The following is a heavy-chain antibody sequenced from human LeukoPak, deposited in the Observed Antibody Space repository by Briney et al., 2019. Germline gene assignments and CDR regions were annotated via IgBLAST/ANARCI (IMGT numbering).Heavy chain of an antibody. J-gene: IGHJ5*02. CDR1: GDSVSSNSAA. D-gene: IGHD3-22*01. CDR3: ARDYYDSNGHWFDP. V-gene: IGHV6-1*01. Sequence: SRTLSLTCAISGDSVSSNSAAWNWIRQSPSRGLEWLGRTYYRSKWYNDYAVSVKSRITINPDTSKNQFSLQLNSVTPEDTAVYYCARDYYDSNGHWFDPWGQGTLVTVSS. CDR2: TYYRSKWYN.